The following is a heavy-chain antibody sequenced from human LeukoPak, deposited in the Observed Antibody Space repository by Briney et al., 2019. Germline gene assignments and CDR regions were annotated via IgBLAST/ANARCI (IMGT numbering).Heavy chain of an antibody. CDR3: AREGYYYDSSGYSDRYFQH. CDR1: GFTFSSYW. D-gene: IGHD3-22*01. V-gene: IGHV3-7*01. Sequence: GGSLRLSCAASGFTFSSYWMSWVRQAPGKGLEWVANIKQGGSEKYYVDSVKGRFTISRDNAKNSLYLQMNSLRAEDTAVYYCAREGYYYDSSGYSDRYFQHWGQGTLVTVSS. CDR2: IKQGGSEK. J-gene: IGHJ1*01.